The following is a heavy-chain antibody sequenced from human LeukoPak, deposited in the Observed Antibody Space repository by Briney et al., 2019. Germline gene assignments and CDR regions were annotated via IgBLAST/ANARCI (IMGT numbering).Heavy chain of an antibody. J-gene: IGHJ4*02. CDR2: IYPADSDT. V-gene: IGHV5-51*01. Sequence: GESLKISCKVSGYSFTNYWIGWVRQMPRKGLGWMGIIYPADSDTRYRPSFQGQVTMSADESISTAYLQWSSLKASDTAIYYCARVGYYYVSGGFYAQPFDFWGQGTLVTVSS. CDR1: GYSFTNYW. D-gene: IGHD3-22*01. CDR3: ARVGYYYVSGGFYAQPFDF.